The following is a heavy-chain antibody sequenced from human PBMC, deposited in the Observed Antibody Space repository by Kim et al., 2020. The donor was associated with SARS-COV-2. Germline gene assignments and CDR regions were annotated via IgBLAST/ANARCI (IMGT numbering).Heavy chain of an antibody. D-gene: IGHD4-17*01. J-gene: IGHJ5*02. CDR3: TRGGPPGDYGDWYGP. CDR1: GFTFSSYS. V-gene: IGHV3-21*01. CDR2: ISTSSSYT. Sequence: GGSLRLSCAASGFTFSSYSMNWVRQAPGSGPEWVSSISTSSSYTYYTDSVKGRFTISRDNAQNLLYLQMNSLRAEDTAVYYCTRGGPPGDYGDWYGPWGQGTRVTVSS.